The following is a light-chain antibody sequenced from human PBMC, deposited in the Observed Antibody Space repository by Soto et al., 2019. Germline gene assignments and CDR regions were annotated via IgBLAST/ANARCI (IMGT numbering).Light chain of an antibody. CDR1: QGIGSY. CDR2: AAS. J-gene: IGKJ5*01. Sequence: DIQLPQSPSFLSASVGARASITCRASQGIGSYLAWYQQKPGKAPNLLIYAASTLQSGVPSRFSGGESGTEYTLTISSLQPEDSATYYCQQYNSYSITFGQGTRLEIK. CDR3: QQYNSYSIT. V-gene: IGKV1-9*01.